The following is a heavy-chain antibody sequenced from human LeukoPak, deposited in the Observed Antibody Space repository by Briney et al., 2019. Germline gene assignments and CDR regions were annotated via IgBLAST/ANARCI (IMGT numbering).Heavy chain of an antibody. J-gene: IGHJ4*02. CDR1: GFTFSSHW. CDR3: AKDRLLNCRGDCYIFDY. D-gene: IGHD2-21*02. V-gene: IGHV3-74*01. Sequence: GGSLRLSCAASGFTFSSHWMHWVRQAPGKGLVWVSRINSDGSSTSYADSVKGRFTISRDNSKNTLYLQVNGLRTEDTAVYYCAKDRLLNCRGDCYIFDYWGQGTVVTVSS. CDR2: INSDGSST.